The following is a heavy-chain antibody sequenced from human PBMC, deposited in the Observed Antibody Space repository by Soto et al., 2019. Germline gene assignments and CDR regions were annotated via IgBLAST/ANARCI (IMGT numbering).Heavy chain of an antibody. CDR1: GGSISSGAYY. J-gene: IGHJ6*04. D-gene: IGHD3-16*01. CDR2: SSYRGST. V-gene: IGHV4-30-4*01. CDR3: ARAVVGEGYVMDV. Sequence: QVQLQESGPGLVKPSQTLSLTCTVSGGSISSGAYYWRWIRPPPGKGLEWIGYSSYRGSTYYNPSLTRRVTISVDTSKIPVSLKLSSVSAADKAVYEGARAVVGEGYVMDVRVKGNTGTVAS.